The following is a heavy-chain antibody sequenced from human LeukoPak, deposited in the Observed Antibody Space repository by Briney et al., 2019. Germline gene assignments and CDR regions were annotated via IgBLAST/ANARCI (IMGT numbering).Heavy chain of an antibody. D-gene: IGHD3-10*01. Sequence: GGSLRLSCAASGFTFSTYAMSWVRQAPGKGLEWVSGIRESGGSTYYADSVKGRFTISRDNSKNTLYLQMNSLRAEDTAVYYCVKEYGSGVYYPFDYWGQGTLVTVSS. V-gene: IGHV3-23*01. J-gene: IGHJ4*02. CDR3: VKEYGSGVYYPFDY. CDR2: IRESGGST. CDR1: GFTFSTYA.